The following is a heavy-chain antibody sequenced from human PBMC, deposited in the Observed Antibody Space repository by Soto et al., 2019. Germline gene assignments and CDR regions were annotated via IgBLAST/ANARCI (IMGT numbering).Heavy chain of an antibody. CDR2: IRGNGGYA. V-gene: IGHV3-23*01. D-gene: IGHD3-22*01. J-gene: IGHJ4*02. Sequence: VQLLESGGGLVQRGGSLTLSCAASGFIFSDYAMGWVRQAPGKGLEWVAGIRGNGGYAYYADSVKGRFTFSRDNSRNTLYLQMSSLRADDTALYYCTRSLFMIGTNTTPFDRWGQGTLVTVSS. CDR1: GFIFSDYA. CDR3: TRSLFMIGTNTTPFDR.